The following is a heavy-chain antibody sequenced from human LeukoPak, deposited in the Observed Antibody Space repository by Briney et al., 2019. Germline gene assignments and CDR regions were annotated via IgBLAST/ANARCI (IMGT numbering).Heavy chain of an antibody. Sequence: ASVKVSCKGSGYTFTTYGISWVRQAPGQELEWMGWISSYNHNTNYAQKFQGRVTITRDTSASTAYMELSSLGSEDTAVYYCARSESQLLYFPHWGQRTLVTVSS. CDR2: ISSYNHNT. V-gene: IGHV1-18*01. CDR1: GYTFTTYG. J-gene: IGHJ1*01. D-gene: IGHD2-2*01. CDR3: ARSESQLLYFPH.